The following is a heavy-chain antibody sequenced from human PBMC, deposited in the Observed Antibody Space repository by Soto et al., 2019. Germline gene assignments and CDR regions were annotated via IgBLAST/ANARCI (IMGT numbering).Heavy chain of an antibody. CDR3: AHXEGDCTNGACYTTWFDP. CDR2: IYWSDDK. V-gene: IGHV2-5*01. J-gene: IGHJ5*02. Sequence: SGPTLVNPTLTLTLTCTFSGFSLNTSGVGVGWIRQPPGKALEWLALIYWSDDKPYSPSLKSRLTITEDTSKNQVVLTMTNMDPVDTATYYCAHXEGDCTNGACYTTWFDPWGQGTLVTVSS. CDR1: GFSLNTSGVG. D-gene: IGHD2-8*01.